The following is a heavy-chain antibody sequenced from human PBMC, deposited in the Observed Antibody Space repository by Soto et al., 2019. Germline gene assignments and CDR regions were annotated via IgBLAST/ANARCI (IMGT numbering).Heavy chain of an antibody. Sequence: QVQLQESGPGLVKPSETLSLTCTVSGGSISSYYWSWIRQPPGKGLEWIGYISYSGSTNYNPSLKSRVTISVDTSKNPFSLKLSSVTAADTAVYYCARSVMIRGSPGNWFDPWGQGTLVTVSS. D-gene: IGHD3-10*01. J-gene: IGHJ5*02. CDR1: GGSISSYY. CDR3: ARSVMIRGSPGNWFDP. CDR2: ISYSGST. V-gene: IGHV4-59*01.